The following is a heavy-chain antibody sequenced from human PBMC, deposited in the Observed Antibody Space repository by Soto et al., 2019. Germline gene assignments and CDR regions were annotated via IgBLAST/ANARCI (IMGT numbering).Heavy chain of an antibody. CDR1: GDSISGSPYF. J-gene: IGHJ4*02. V-gene: IGHV4-39*01. CDR3: ARLQAAVPHC. D-gene: IGHD6-13*01. Sequence: QVQLQESGPGLVMPSETLSLTCTVSGDSISGSPYFWGWIRQPPGKRLERIGSIFYDGYTLYTPSLKSRVTISVDTSKNQFSLKLTSVAAADTAIYFCARLQAAVPHCWGQGILVTVSS. CDR2: IFYDGYT.